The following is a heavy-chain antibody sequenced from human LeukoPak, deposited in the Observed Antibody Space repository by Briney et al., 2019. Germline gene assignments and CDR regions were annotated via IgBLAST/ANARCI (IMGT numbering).Heavy chain of an antibody. V-gene: IGHV3-9*01. Sequence: GGSLRLSCAASGFTFADYAMHWVRHAPGKGLEWASGISWNSGHIGYADSVKGRFTISRDNAKNSLYLQMNSLRAEDTAFYYCVKDNSYYGSGSSIEYWGQGTLVTVSS. J-gene: IGHJ4*02. CDR3: VKDNSYYGSGSSIEY. D-gene: IGHD3-10*01. CDR2: ISWNSGHI. CDR1: GFTFADYA.